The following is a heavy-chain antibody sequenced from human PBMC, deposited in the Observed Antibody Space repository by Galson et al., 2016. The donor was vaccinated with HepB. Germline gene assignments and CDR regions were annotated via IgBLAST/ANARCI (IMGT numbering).Heavy chain of an antibody. D-gene: IGHD3-10*01. V-gene: IGHV1-8*01. CDR2: MNTNSGNT. CDR1: GYTFTNYD. Sequence: SVKVSGKASGYTFTNYDINWVRQAPGQGLEWMGWMNTNSGNTGYVQTFQGRVTMTRNTTISTAYMELGSLRSEDTAVYYCAKRHGSGTYYNTDVWGQGTTVTVSS. CDR3: AKRHGSGTYYNTDV. J-gene: IGHJ6*02.